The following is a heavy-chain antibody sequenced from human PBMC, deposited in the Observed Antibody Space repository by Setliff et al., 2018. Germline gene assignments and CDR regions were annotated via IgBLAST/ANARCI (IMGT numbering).Heavy chain of an antibody. CDR1: GGSLNSGSYY. D-gene: IGHD1-26*01. Sequence: SETLSLTCAVSGGSLNSGSYYWSWIRQSTERGLEWLGRLHTSGSTTYNPALNSRVTISVDTSTNQFSLRLTSLTAADMAVYFCARDNTILGATDHWGQGTLVT. V-gene: IGHV4-61*02. CDR3: ARDNTILGATDH. J-gene: IGHJ5*02. CDR2: LHTSGST.